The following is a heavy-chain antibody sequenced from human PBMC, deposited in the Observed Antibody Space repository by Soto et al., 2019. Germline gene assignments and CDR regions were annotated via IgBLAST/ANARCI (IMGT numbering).Heavy chain of an antibody. CDR3: ARGGYTYGFDY. Sequence: ASVKVSCKASGYTFTSYGISWVRQAPGQGLEWMGWINPSGGSTTYAQKFQGRVTMTRDTSTSTVYMELSSLRSDDTAVYYCARGGYTYGFDYWGQGTLVTVSS. CDR2: INPSGGST. CDR1: GYTFTSYG. V-gene: IGHV1-46*01. J-gene: IGHJ4*02. D-gene: IGHD5-18*01.